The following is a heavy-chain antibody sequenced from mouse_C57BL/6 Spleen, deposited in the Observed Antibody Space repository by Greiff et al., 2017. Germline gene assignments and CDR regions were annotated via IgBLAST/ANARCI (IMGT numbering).Heavy chain of an antibody. D-gene: IGHD1-1*01. CDR1: GYTFTSYW. Sequence: QVQLKQPGAELVKPGASVKLSCKASGYTFTSYWMHWVKQRPGQGLEWIGMIHPNSGSTNYNEKFKSKATLTVDKSSSTAYMQLSSLTSEDSAVYYWARGYYGSSYVPYWYFDVWGTGTTVTVSS. CDR2: IHPNSGST. CDR3: ARGYYGSSYVPYWYFDV. J-gene: IGHJ1*03. V-gene: IGHV1-64*01.